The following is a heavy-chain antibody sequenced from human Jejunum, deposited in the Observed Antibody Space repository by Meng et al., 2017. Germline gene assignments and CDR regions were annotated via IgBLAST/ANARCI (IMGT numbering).Heavy chain of an antibody. CDR1: GGSISVYF. CDR3: ARHEVDFDN. J-gene: IGHJ4*02. D-gene: IGHD1-26*01. V-gene: IGHV4-34*02. CDR2: FTRGGTT. Sequence: QLQPWCAALLKPSQTLSLTCAVYGGSISVYFWSCLRQAPGEGLEWVGEFTRGGTTNYNPSLKRRVTLSADPSKTQFSLTLSSVSAADTAVYYCARHEVDFDNWGQGTLVTVSS.